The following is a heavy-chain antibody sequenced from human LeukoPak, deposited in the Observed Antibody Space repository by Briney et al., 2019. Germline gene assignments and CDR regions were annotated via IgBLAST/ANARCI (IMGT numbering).Heavy chain of an antibody. CDR1: GVTFSDYG. Sequence: QPGRSLRLSCAASGVTFSDYGMHWVRQAPGKGLEWVAGIWYDGSNKDYADSLRGRFTISRDNSKNTLNLQMNGLRAEDTAVYYCAKDGDRGQHYYYYYMDVWGKGTTVTVSS. D-gene: IGHD7-27*01. CDR3: AKDGDRGQHYYYYYMDV. V-gene: IGHV3-33*06. CDR2: IWYDGSNK. J-gene: IGHJ6*03.